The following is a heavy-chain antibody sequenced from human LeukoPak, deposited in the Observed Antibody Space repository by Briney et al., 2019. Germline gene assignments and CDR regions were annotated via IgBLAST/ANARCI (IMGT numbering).Heavy chain of an antibody. Sequence: ASVKVSCKVSGYTLTELSIHWVRQAPGKGLEWMGGFDPEDGETIYAQKFQGRVTMTEDTSTDTAYMELSSLRSEDTAVYYCATSTTVTHYWYFDLWGRGTLVTVSS. J-gene: IGHJ2*01. V-gene: IGHV1-24*01. CDR1: GYTLTELS. CDR3: ATSTTVTHYWYFDL. D-gene: IGHD4-17*01. CDR2: FDPEDGET.